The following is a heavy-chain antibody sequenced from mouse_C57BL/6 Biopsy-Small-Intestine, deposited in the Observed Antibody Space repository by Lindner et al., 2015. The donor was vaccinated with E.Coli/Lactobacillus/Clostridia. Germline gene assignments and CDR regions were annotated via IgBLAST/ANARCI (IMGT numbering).Heavy chain of an antibody. CDR3: ARKNWGFAY. D-gene: IGHD4-1*01. V-gene: IGHV5-17*01. Sequence: VQLQESGGGLVKPGGSLKLSCAASGFTFSDYGMHWVRQAPEKGLEWVAYISSGSSTIHYADTVKGRFTISRDNAKNTLFLQMTSLRSEDTAMYYCARKNWGFAYWGQGTLVTVSA. J-gene: IGHJ3*01. CDR2: ISSGSSTI. CDR1: GFTFSDYG.